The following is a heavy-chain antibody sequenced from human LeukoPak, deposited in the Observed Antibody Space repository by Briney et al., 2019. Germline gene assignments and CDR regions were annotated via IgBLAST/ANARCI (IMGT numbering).Heavy chain of an antibody. CDR2: INPNSGGT. Sequence: GASVKVSCKASGYTFTGYYMHWVRQAPGQGLEWMGWINPNSGGTNYAQKFQGRVTMTRDTSISTAYMELSRLRSDDTAVYYCARAAAGREKYYFDYWGQGTLVTVSS. J-gene: IGHJ4*02. CDR1: GYTFTGYY. D-gene: IGHD2-15*01. CDR3: ARAAAGREKYYFDY. V-gene: IGHV1-2*02.